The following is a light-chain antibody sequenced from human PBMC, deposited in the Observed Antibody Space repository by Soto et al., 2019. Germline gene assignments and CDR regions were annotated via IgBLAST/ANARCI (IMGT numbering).Light chain of an antibody. CDR3: SSYTSSSIVV. J-gene: IGLJ2*01. CDR1: SSDVGGYNY. CDR2: DVS. V-gene: IGLV2-14*01. Sequence: QSALTQPASVSGSPGQSITISCTGTSSDVGGYNYVSWYQQHPGKAPKLMIYDVSNRPSGGSNRFSGSKSGNTASLTISGLQAEDEADYYCSSYTSSSIVVFGGGTKVTVL.